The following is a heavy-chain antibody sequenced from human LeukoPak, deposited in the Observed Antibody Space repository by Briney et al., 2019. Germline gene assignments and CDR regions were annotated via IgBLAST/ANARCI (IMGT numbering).Heavy chain of an antibody. CDR1: GGSISTSNYY. CDR3: ARTTMVRGTYYMDV. D-gene: IGHD3-10*01. V-gene: IGHV4-39*07. J-gene: IGHJ6*03. CDR2: IFYSGST. Sequence: SETLSLTCTVSGGSISTSNYYWGWIRQPPGTGLEWIGNIFYSGSTYYSPSLKSRVTISLDTSRNQFSLKLSSVTAADTAVYYCARTTMVRGTYYMDVWGKGTTVTISS.